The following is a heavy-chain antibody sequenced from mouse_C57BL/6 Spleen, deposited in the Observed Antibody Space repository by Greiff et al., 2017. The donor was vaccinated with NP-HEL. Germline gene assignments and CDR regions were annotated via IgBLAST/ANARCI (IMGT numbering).Heavy chain of an antibody. CDR1: GYTFTDYE. J-gene: IGHJ3*01. CDR3: TREDYGSSPWFAY. V-gene: IGHV1-15*01. Sequence: QVQLQQSGAELVRPGASVTLSCKASGYTFTDYEMHWVKQTPVHGLEWIGAIDPETGGTAYNQKFKGKAILTADKSSSTAYMELRSLTSEDSAVYYCTREDYGSSPWFAYWGQGTLVTVSA. CDR2: IDPETGGT. D-gene: IGHD1-1*01.